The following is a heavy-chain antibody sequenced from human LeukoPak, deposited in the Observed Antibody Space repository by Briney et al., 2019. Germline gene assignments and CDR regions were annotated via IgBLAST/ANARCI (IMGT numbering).Heavy chain of an antibody. CDR1: GGSISSYY. CDR3: ATSYGDYGVGAFDI. CDR2: IYYSGST. V-gene: IGHV4-59*01. J-gene: IGHJ3*02. D-gene: IGHD4-17*01. Sequence: SETLSLTCTVSGGSISSYYWSWIRQPPGKGLEWIGYIYYSGSTNYNPSLKSRVTISVDTSKNQFSLKLSSVTAADTAVYYCATSYGDYGVGAFDIWGQGTMVTVSS.